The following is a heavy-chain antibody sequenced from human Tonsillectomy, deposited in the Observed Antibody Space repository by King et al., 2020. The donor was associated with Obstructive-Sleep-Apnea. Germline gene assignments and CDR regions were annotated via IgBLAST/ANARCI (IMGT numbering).Heavy chain of an antibody. V-gene: IGHV4-39*07. Sequence: LQLQESGPGLVKPSETLSLTCTVSGGSISSSSYYWGWIRQPPGKGLEWIGSIYYSGSTYYNPSLKSRVTISVDTSKNPFSLKLSSVTAADTAVYYCARSHYYGSGSYFISWFDPWGQGTLVTVSS. CDR1: GGSISSSSYY. CDR3: ARSHYYGSGSYFISWFDP. J-gene: IGHJ5*02. CDR2: IYYSGST. D-gene: IGHD3-10*01.